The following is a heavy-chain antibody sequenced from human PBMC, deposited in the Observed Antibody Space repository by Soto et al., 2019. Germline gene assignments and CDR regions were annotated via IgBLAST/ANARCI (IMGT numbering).Heavy chain of an antibody. CDR3: ARGLEYYFKPGVFDI. J-gene: IGHJ3*02. V-gene: IGHV3-48*03. CDR1: GFTLSSSE. Sequence: EVQFVESGGGLEQPGGSLRLSCAASGFTLSSSEMNWVRQAPGKGLEWVSYVGSSGNTKYYADSVKGRFTISRDNAKNSLYLQMNSLRAEDTAVYYCARGLEYYFKPGVFDIWGQGTMVTVSS. CDR2: VGSSGNTK. D-gene: IGHD1-26*01.